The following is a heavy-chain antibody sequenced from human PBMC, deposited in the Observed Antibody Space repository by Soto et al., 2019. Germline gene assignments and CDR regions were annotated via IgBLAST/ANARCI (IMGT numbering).Heavy chain of an antibody. J-gene: IGHJ5*02. Sequence: QVQLVQSGAEVKKPGASVKVSCKASGYTFTTYYIHWVRQAPGQGLEWMGIINPSGGSTSYAQKFQGRVTMTRGTSTSTFYMELSSLKSEDTAVYYCARGREMTRHYQDCFDPWGQGTLVTVSS. CDR2: INPSGGST. D-gene: IGHD2-2*01. V-gene: IGHV1-46*01. CDR1: GYTFTTYY. CDR3: ARGREMTRHYQDCFDP.